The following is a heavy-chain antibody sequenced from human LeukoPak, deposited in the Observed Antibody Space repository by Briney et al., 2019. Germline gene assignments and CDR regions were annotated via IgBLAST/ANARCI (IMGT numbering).Heavy chain of an antibody. CDR1: GYTFTGYY. D-gene: IGHD3-22*01. CDR2: INPNSGGT. Sequence: GASVKVSCKASGYTFTGYYMHWVRQAPGQGLEWMGWINPNSGGTNYAQKFQGRVTMTRDTSISTACMELSRLRSDDTAVYYCAQRGVITMIAHPNAFDIWGQGTMVTVSS. CDR3: AQRGVITMIAHPNAFDI. J-gene: IGHJ3*02. V-gene: IGHV1-2*02.